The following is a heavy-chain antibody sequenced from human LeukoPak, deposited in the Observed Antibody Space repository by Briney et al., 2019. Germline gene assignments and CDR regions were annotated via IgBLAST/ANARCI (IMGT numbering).Heavy chain of an antibody. V-gene: IGHV3-74*01. CDR2: INSDGSST. D-gene: IGHD1-26*01. Sequence: PGGSLRLSCAAPGFTFSSYAMSWVRQAPGKGLMWVSRINSDGSSTSYADSVKGRFTISRDNAKNTLFLQMNSLRADDTAVYYCASALGGQGGHWGQGTLVTVSS. J-gene: IGHJ4*02. CDR1: GFTFSSYA. CDR3: ASALGGQGGH.